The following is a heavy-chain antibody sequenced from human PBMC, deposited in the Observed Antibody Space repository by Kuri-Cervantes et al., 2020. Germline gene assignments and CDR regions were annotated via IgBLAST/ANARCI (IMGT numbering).Heavy chain of an antibody. V-gene: IGHV3-30-3*01. D-gene: IGHD1-1*01. Sequence: GGSLRLSCAASGFTFSSYAMHWVRQAPGKGLEWVAVISYDGSNKYYADSVKGRFTISRDNAKNSLYLQMNSPSDEDTAVYYCARDDNWGFDYWGQGTPVTVSS. J-gene: IGHJ4*02. CDR3: ARDDNWGFDY. CDR2: ISYDGSNK. CDR1: GFTFSSYA.